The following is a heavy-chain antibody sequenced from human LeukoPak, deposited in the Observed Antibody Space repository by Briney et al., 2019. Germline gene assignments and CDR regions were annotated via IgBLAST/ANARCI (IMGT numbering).Heavy chain of an antibody. J-gene: IGHJ4*02. D-gene: IGHD3-10*01. Sequence: PSQTLSLTCTVSGGSISSGSYYWSWIRQPAGKGLEWIGRIYTSGSTNYNPSLKSRVTISVDTSKNQFSLKLSSVTAADTAVYYCAREAYYYGSGSYYRPFDYWGQGTLVTVSS. CDR3: AREAYYYGSGSYYRPFDY. V-gene: IGHV4-61*02. CDR1: GGSISSGSYY. CDR2: IYTSGST.